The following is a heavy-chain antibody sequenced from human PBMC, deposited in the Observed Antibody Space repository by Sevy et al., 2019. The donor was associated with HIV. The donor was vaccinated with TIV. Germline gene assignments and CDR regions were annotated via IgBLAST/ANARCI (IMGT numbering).Heavy chain of an antibody. V-gene: IGHV3-23*01. CDR3: AKDGLHSGDFEYFQD. D-gene: IGHD2-21*02. J-gene: IGHJ1*01. CDR2: MTGSGSIT. Sequence: GGSLRLSCAASGFTFSSYAMTWVRQAPGKGLDWVSSMTGSGSITYYGDSGKGRFTISRDNSKNTLYLQMNNLRVEDTALYYCAKDGLHSGDFEYFQDWGQGTLVTVSS. CDR1: GFTFSSYA.